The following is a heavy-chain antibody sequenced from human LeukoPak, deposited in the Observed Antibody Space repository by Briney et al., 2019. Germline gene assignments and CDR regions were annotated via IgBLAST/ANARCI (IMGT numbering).Heavy chain of an antibody. J-gene: IGHJ4*02. Sequence: GASVKVSCKASGYTFTSYYMHWVRQAPGQGLEWMGIINPSGGSTSYAQKFQGRVTMTRDTSTSTVYMELSSLRSEDTAVYYCARDLSSVEKDSSYYYDGSGDYFDYWGQGTLVTVSS. CDR1: GYTFTSYY. CDR3: ARDLSSVEKDSSYYYDGSGDYFDY. V-gene: IGHV1-46*01. CDR2: INPSGGST. D-gene: IGHD3-22*01.